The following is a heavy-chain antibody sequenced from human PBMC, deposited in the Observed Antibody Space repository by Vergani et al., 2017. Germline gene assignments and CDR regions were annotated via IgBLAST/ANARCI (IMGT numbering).Heavy chain of an antibody. D-gene: IGHD3-3*01. CDR3: ARDRGHWSEPLDY. V-gene: IGHV3-33*01. CDR2: IWYDGSNK. J-gene: IGHJ4*02. CDR1: GFTFSSYG. Sequence: QVQLVESGGGVVQPGRSLRLSCAASGFTFSSYGVHWVRQAPGKGLEWVAVIWYDGSNKYYADSVKGRFPISRDNSKNTLYLQMNSLRAEDTAVYYCARDRGHWSEPLDYWGQGTLVTVSS.